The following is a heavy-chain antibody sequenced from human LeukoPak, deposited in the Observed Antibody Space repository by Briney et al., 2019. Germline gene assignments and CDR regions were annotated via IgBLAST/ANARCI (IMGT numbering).Heavy chain of an antibody. CDR2: ISAYYGNT. V-gene: IGHV1-18*01. D-gene: IGHD1-7*01. CDR1: GYTFTSYG. J-gene: IGHJ3*02. Sequence: ASVKVSFKASGYTFTSYGFSWVRQAPAQGQEWVGWISAYYGNTNYAQKLQGSVTMTTDTSTSTAYMELRSLRSDATTVYYCAGDPGLQTTRNVSFVIWGQGTMVTVSS. CDR3: AGDPGLQTTRNVSFVI.